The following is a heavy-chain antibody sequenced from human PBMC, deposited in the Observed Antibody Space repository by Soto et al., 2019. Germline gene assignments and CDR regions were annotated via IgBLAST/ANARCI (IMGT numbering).Heavy chain of an antibody. Sequence: QVHLVQSGAEVKEPGASVRRSCRTSGYNFANHAMQWVRQAPGQTFEWLGWTNGGNDDKRYSQTFQAIVTLSKATDANTVYMETSSLTPEDTAFYSCARGGWMLMEGSHYYHAMDVWCQGTTVTVSS. CDR1: GYNFANHA. V-gene: IGHV1-3*01. CDR3: ARGGWMLMEGSHYYHAMDV. CDR2: TNGGNDDK. J-gene: IGHJ6*02. D-gene: IGHD2-2*03.